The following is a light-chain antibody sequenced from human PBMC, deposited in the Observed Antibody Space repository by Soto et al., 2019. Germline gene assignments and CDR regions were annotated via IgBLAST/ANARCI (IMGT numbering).Light chain of an antibody. Sequence: DIQMTQSPSSLSASIGDRITITCRASQSISTYLNWYQQKPGKAPRLLIYGASTLQNGVPSRFXXXXXAXXXXXXXXXXXPEDFATYYXXXSVITPPLTFGGGTNVEMK. CDR1: QSISTY. V-gene: IGKV1-39*01. J-gene: IGKJ4*01. CDR2: GAS. CDR3: XXSVITPPLT.